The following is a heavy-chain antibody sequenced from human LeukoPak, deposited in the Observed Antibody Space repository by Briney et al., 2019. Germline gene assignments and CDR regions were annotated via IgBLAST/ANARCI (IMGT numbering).Heavy chain of an antibody. V-gene: IGHV1-18*01. CDR1: GYTFTSYG. CDR2: ISGYNGNT. J-gene: IGHJ4*02. CDR3: ARVEDSTNYCYFDY. D-gene: IGHD2/OR15-2a*01. Sequence: ASVKVSCKASGYTFTSYGISWVRQAPGQGLEWMGWISGYNGNTNYAQKLQGRVTMTTDTSTSTAYMELRSLRSDDTAVYSCARVEDSTNYCYFDYWGQGTLVTVSS.